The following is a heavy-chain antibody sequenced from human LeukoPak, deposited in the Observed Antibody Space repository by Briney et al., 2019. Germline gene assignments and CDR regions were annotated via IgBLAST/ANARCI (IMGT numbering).Heavy chain of an antibody. D-gene: IGHD6-13*01. J-gene: IGHJ5*02. CDR1: GYSISSGYY. CDR3: ARTSSSWSWFDP. CDR2: IHHSGST. V-gene: IGHV4-38-2*01. Sequence: PSDTLSLTCAVSGYSISSGYYWGWIWQPPGKGLEWIGSIHHSGSTYYKPSLKSRVTISVDTSKTQFSLKVSSVTAADTAVFYCARTSSSWSWFDPWGQGTLVTVSS.